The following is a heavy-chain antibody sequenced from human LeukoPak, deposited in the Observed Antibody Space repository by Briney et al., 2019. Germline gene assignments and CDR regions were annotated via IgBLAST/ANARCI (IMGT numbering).Heavy chain of an antibody. D-gene: IGHD5-12*01. CDR1: GFTVRSNY. J-gene: IGHJ3*02. Sequence: GGSLRLSCAASGFTVRSNYMSWVRQAPGKGLEWVSVIYSGGSTYYADSVKGRFTISRHNSKNTLYLQMNSLRAEDTAVYYCAREGGSGSDAFDIWGQGTMVTVSS. CDR2: IYSGGST. CDR3: AREGGSGSDAFDI. V-gene: IGHV3-53*04.